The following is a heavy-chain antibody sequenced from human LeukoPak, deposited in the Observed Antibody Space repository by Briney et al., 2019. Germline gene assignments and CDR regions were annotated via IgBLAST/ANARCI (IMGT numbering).Heavy chain of an antibody. J-gene: IGHJ4*02. V-gene: IGHV3-23*01. CDR3: AKENYGSGSYYFDY. CDR1: GFTFSSYA. Sequence: GGSLRLSCAASGFTFSSYAMSWVRQAPGKGLEWVSAISRSGVTTYYADSVKGRFTTSRDNSKNTLYLQMNSLRAEDTAVYYCAKENYGSGSYYFDYWGQGTLVTVSS. D-gene: IGHD3-10*01. CDR2: ISRSGVTT.